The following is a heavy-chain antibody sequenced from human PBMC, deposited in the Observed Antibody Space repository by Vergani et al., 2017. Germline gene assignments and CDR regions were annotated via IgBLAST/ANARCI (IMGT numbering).Heavy chain of an antibody. J-gene: IGHJ4*02. CDR1: GFTFSSYA. CDR3: AKDLELQYYFDY. CDR2: ISGSGGST. V-gene: IGHV3-23*01. Sequence: EVQLLESGGGLVQPGGSLRLSCAASGFTFSSYAMSWVRQAPGKGLEWVSAISGSGGSTYYADSVKGRFTISRDTSKNTLYLQMNSLRAEDTAVYYCAKDLELQYYFDYWGQGTLVTVSS. D-gene: IGHD1-26*01.